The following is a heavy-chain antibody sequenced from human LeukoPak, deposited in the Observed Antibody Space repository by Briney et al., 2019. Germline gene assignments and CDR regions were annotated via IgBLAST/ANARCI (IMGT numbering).Heavy chain of an antibody. J-gene: IGHJ4*02. D-gene: IGHD3-10*01. CDR2: INPNSGGT. CDR1: GYTFTGYY. Sequence: ASVKVSCKASGYTFTGYYLHWVRQAPGQGLEWMGWINPNSGGTNYAQKFQGRVTMTRDTSISTAYMELSRLRSDDTAVYYCAVGFGELSTAYFDYWGQGTLVTVSS. V-gene: IGHV1-2*02. CDR3: AVGFGELSTAYFDY.